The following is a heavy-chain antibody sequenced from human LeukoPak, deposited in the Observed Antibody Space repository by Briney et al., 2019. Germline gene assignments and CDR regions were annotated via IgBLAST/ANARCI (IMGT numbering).Heavy chain of an antibody. D-gene: IGHD3-22*01. V-gene: IGHV1-46*01. J-gene: IGHJ3*02. CDR3: AVDTYYYDSSGEDAFDI. CDR1: GYTFTSYY. CDR2: INPSGGST. Sequence: ASVKVSCRASGYTFTSYYMYWVRQAPGQGLEWMGIINPSGGSTNYAQKFQGRVTMTRDMSTSTVYMELSSLRSEDTAVYYCAVDTYYYDSSGEDAFDIWGQGTMVTVSS.